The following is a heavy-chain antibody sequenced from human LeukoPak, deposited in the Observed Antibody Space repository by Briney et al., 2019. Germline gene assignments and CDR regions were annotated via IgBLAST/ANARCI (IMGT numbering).Heavy chain of an antibody. Sequence: SETLSLTCAVYGGSFSGYSWSWIRQPPGKGLEWIGYIYHSGSTYYNPSLKSRVTISVDRSKNQFSLKLSSVTAADTAVYYCARIDYGVFDYWGREPWSPSPQ. V-gene: IGHV4-30-2*01. J-gene: IGHJ4*02. CDR3: ARIDYGVFDY. CDR2: IYHSGST. D-gene: IGHD4-17*01. CDR1: GGSFSGYS.